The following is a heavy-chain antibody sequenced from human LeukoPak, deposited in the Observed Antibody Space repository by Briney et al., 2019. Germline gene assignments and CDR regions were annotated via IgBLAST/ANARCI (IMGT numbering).Heavy chain of an antibody. Sequence: GGSLRLSCAASGFTFNYYAIHWVRQAPGKGLEWVAVISYDGSNKYYADSVRGRFTISRDNSMNTVCLQMNSLRAEDTAVYYYESASPAGCYWGQGTLVSVSS. J-gene: IGHJ4*02. CDR3: ESASPAGCY. V-gene: IGHV3-30-3*01. D-gene: IGHD2-2*01. CDR1: GFTFNYYA. CDR2: ISYDGSNK.